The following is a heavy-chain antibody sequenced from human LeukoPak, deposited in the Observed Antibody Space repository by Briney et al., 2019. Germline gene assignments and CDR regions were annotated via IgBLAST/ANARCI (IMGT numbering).Heavy chain of an antibody. CDR3: ARDGGSGWYYFDY. D-gene: IGHD6-19*01. J-gene: IGHJ4*02. CDR1: GFTFSSYA. V-gene: IGHV3-21*01. Sequence: GGSLRLSCAASGFTFSSYAMSWVRQAPGKGLEWVSSISSSSYIYYADSVKGRFTISRDNAKNSLYLQMNGLRAEDTAVYYCARDGGSGWYYFDYWGQGTLVTVSS. CDR2: ISSSSYI.